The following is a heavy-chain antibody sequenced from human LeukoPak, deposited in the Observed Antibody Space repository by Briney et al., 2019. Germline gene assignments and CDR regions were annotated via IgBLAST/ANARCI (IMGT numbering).Heavy chain of an antibody. D-gene: IGHD1-26*01. V-gene: IGHV3-23*01. J-gene: IGHJ3*02. Sequence: PGGSLRLSCAVSGFTFSTYAMSWVRQAPGKGLEWVSTLSGSGGTTYYADSVKGRFTISRDNSKNTLYLQMNSLRAGDTAVYYCAKDRGGSYWNAFDIWGQGTVVTVSS. CDR3: AKDRGGSYWNAFDI. CDR2: LSGSGGTT. CDR1: GFTFSTYA.